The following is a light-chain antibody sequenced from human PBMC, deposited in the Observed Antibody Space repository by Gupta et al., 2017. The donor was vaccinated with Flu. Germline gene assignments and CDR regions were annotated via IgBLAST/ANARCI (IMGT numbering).Light chain of an antibody. Sequence: PATLSRSPGERASVACRASQSIGSNLAWHQQKPGQGPRLLIYGASASSTPIPVSFSGCWSGTEFTLAIISLQSEDFAVYYCHQYYTRAETFGLGTKVEIK. V-gene: IGKV3-15*01. J-gene: IGKJ1*01. CDR2: GAS. CDR1: QSIGSN. CDR3: HQYYTRAET.